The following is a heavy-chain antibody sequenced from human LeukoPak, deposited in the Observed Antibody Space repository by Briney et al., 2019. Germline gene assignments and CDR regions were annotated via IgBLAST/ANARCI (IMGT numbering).Heavy chain of an antibody. CDR3: AKAPEYSYGHFDY. CDR1: GFTFSSYA. CDR2: ISGSGGST. J-gene: IGHJ4*02. V-gene: IGHV3-23*01. Sequence: PGGSLRLSCAASGFTFSSYAMSWVRQAPGKGLEWVSAISGSGGSTYYADSVKGRFTISGDNSKNTLYLQMNSLRAEDTAVYYCAKAPEYSYGHFDYWGQGTLVTVSS. D-gene: IGHD5-18*01.